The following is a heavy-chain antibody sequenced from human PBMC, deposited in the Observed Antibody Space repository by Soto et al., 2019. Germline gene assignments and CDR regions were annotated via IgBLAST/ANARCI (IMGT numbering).Heavy chain of an antibody. D-gene: IGHD3-16*01. J-gene: IGHJ4*02. CDR2: IYAAGAT. Sequence: EVELVETGAGLIQPGGSLRLSCAASGFTVSSSSMSWVRQAPGKGLEWVSLIYAAGATYYGDSVKGRFTISRDTSKNTLSLQMTSLRADDTAVYYCARDDSFLGAPFHYWGQGTLVTVSS. V-gene: IGHV3-53*02. CDR3: ARDDSFLGAPFHY. CDR1: GFTVSSSS.